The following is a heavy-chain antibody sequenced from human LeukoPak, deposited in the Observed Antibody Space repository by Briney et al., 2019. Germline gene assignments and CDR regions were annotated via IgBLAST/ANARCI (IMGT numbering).Heavy chain of an antibody. CDR1: EFSVGSNY. D-gene: IGHD3-22*01. V-gene: IGHV3-23*01. J-gene: IGHJ3*02. CDR2: ISGSGGST. Sequence: GGSLRLSCAASEFSVGSNYMTWVRQAPGKGLEWVSAISGSGGSTYYADSVKGRFTISRDNSKNTLYLQMNSLRAEDTAVYYCAKVSYEGSSGYYLNAFDIWGQGTMVTVSS. CDR3: AKVSYEGSSGYYLNAFDI.